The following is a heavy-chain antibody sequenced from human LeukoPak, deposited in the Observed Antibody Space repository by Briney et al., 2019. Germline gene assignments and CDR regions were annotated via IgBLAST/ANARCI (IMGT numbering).Heavy chain of an antibody. CDR2: IYYNGSA. Sequence: GGSLRLSCVASGFAVDNNYMSWVRRAPGKGLECVSVIYYNGSASYADSVKGRFTISRDNAKNSLYLQMNSLRAEDTAVYYCARDRPGYSGYDYSDYWGQGTLVAVSS. V-gene: IGHV3-53*01. D-gene: IGHD5-12*01. CDR1: GFAVDNNY. CDR3: ARDRPGYSGYDYSDY. J-gene: IGHJ4*02.